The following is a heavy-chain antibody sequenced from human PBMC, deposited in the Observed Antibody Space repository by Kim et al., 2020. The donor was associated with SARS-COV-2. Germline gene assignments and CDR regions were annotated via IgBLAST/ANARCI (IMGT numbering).Heavy chain of an antibody. CDR3: ARDLAGVTDLGP. CDR1: GFTFSSYV. J-gene: IGHJ5*02. D-gene: IGHD3-10*01. Sequence: GGSLRLSCAASGFTFSSYVMHWVRQAPGKGLEWVALISYEGSTQKYTDSVKGRFTVSRDNSKNTLFLQMNSLRPEDTTVYYCARDLAGVTDLGPWGRGTRVTVSS. CDR2: ISYEGSTQ. V-gene: IGHV3-30*03.